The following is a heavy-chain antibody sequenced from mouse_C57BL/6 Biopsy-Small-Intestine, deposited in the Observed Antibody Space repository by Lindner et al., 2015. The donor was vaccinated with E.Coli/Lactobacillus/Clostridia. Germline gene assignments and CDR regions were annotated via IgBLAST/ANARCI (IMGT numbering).Heavy chain of an antibody. CDR3: ARWDYGSSFYAMDY. CDR2: IYPGDGDT. Sequence: VQLQESGPELVKPGASVKISCKASGYAFSSPWMNWVKQRPGKGLEWIGRIYPGDGDTNYNGKFKGKATLTADKSSSTAYMQLSSLTSEDSAVYFCARWDYGSSFYAMDYWGQGTSVTVSS. J-gene: IGHJ4*01. V-gene: IGHV1-82*01. CDR1: GYAFSSPW. D-gene: IGHD1-1*01.